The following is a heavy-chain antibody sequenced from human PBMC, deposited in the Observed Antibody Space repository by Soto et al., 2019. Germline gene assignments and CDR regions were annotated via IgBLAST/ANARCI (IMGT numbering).Heavy chain of an antibody. Sequence: GGSLRLSCAASGFTFSTYTMNWVRQAPGKGLEWVSGIGCCSGSGTYYADFVKGRFTISRDNSKNMVFLQMNGLRAEDTAVYYCAKDRQPDWIWTFDSWGQGTPVTVSS. J-gene: IGHJ4*02. D-gene: IGHD3-3*01. CDR1: GFTFSTYT. CDR3: AKDRQPDWIWTFDS. CDR2: IGCCSGSGT. V-gene: IGHV3-23*01.